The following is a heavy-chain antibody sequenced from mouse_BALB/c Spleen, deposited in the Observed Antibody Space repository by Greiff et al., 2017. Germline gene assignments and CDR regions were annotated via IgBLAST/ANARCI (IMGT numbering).Heavy chain of an antibody. CDR3: GREDYYGSSYDAMDY. CDR2: INPYNGDT. J-gene: IGHJ4*01. Sequence: VQLQQSGPELVKPGASVKISCKASGYSFTGYFMNWVKQSHGKSLEWIGRINPYNGDTFYNQKFKGKATLTVDKSSSTAHMELLSLTSEDSAVYNCGREDYYGSSYDAMDYWGQGTSVTVSS. V-gene: IGHV1-37*01. D-gene: IGHD1-1*01. CDR1: GYSFTGYF.